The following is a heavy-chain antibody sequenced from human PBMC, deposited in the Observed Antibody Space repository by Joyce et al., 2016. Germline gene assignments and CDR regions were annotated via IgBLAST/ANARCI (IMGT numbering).Heavy chain of an antibody. CDR1: GVSFSGYY. Sequence: QGLLQQWGAGLLKPSETLSLSCAVYGVSFSGYYWSWIRQPPGKGLEWAGEINESGSTNYSPPLKSRLTISVDTSKNQFSLKVISVTAADTAVYYCARRRAAPGYWYFDLWGRGTLVTVSS. D-gene: IGHD6-6*01. CDR2: INESGST. J-gene: IGHJ2*01. V-gene: IGHV4-34*02. CDR3: ARRRAAPGYWYFDL.